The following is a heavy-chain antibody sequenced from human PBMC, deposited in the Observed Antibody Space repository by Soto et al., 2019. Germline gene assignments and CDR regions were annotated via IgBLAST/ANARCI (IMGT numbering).Heavy chain of an antibody. V-gene: IGHV3-74*01. J-gene: IGHJ4*02. CDR2: INSDGSST. D-gene: IGHD3-22*01. CDR1: GFTFSSYW. CDR3: ARAVHQYYYDSSGSDY. Sequence: GGSLRLSXAASGFTFSSYWMHWVRQAPGKGLVWVSRINSDGSSTSYADSVKGRFTISRDNAKNTLYLQMNSLRAEDTAVYYCARAVHQYYYDSSGSDYWGQGTLVTVSS.